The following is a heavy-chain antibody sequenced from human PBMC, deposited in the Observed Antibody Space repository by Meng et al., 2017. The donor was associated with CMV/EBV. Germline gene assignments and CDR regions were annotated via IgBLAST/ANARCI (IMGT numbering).Heavy chain of an antibody. Sequence: GESLKISCAASGFTVSSNYMNWVRQAPGKGLEWVSVIYSGGSTYYADSVKGRFTISRDNAKNSLYLQMNSLRAEDTALYYCAREGGIAAAGYYYYGMDVWGQGTTVTVSS. D-gene: IGHD6-13*01. V-gene: IGHV3-53*01. J-gene: IGHJ6*02. CDR1: GFTVSSNY. CDR3: AREGGIAAAGYYYYGMDV. CDR2: IYSGGST.